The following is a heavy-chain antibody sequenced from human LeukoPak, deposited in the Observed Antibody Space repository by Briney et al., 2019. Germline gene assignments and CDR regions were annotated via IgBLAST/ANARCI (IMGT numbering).Heavy chain of an antibody. J-gene: IGHJ4*02. CDR2: INPSGGCT. D-gene: IGHD3-3*01. V-gene: IGHV1-46*01. Sequence: ASVKVSCKASGYTFTSYYMHWVRQAPGQGLEWMGIINPSGGCTSYAQKFQGRVTMTRDTSTSTVYMELSSLRSEDTAVYYCARVSLGPIQYYDFWSGYSYFDYWGQGTLVTVSS. CDR3: ARVSLGPIQYYDFWSGYSYFDY. CDR1: GYTFTSYY.